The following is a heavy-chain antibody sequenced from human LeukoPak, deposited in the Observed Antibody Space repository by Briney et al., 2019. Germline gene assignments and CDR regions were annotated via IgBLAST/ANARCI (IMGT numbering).Heavy chain of an antibody. J-gene: IGHJ6*02. D-gene: IGHD6-13*01. CDR3: ARGSGSSWYYYGMDV. CDR2: INPNRGGT. CDR1: GYTFTGYY. V-gene: IGHV1-2*02. Sequence: ASVRVSCKASGYTFTGYYMHWVRQAPGQGLEWMGWINPNRGGTNYAQKFQGRVTMTRDTSTSTVYMELSSLRSEDTAVYYCARGSGSSWYYYGMDVWGQGTTVTVSS.